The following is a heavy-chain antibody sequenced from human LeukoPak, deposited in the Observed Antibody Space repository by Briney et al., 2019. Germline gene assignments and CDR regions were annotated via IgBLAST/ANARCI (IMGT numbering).Heavy chain of an antibody. V-gene: IGHV4-30-2*01. CDR1: GGSICSGGYS. D-gene: IGHD2-2*01. CDR2: IYHSGST. Sequence: SQTLSLTCAVSGGSICSGGYSWSWIRQPPGKGLEWIGYIYHSGSTYYNPSLKSRVTISVDRSKNQFSLKLSSVTAADTAVYYCARAVVTDAFDIWGQGTVVTVSS. CDR3: ARAVVTDAFDI. J-gene: IGHJ3*02.